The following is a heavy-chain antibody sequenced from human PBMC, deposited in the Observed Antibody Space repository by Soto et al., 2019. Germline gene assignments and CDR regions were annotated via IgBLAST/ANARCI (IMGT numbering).Heavy chain of an antibody. V-gene: IGHV3-74*01. CDR3: ARGWGFTDY. CDR2: INIDGSST. Sequence: EVQLVESGGGLIQPGGALRLTCAASGFTLSSYWMHWVRQAPGKGLVWVSRINIDGSSTSYAASVKGRFTISRDNAKNTLYLQMNSLRAEDTAVYYCARGWGFTDYWGQGTLVNVFS. CDR1: GFTLSSYW. D-gene: IGHD7-27*01. J-gene: IGHJ4*02.